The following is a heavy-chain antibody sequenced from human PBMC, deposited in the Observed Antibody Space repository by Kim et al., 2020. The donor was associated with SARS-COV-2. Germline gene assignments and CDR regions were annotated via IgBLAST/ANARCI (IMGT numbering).Heavy chain of an antibody. J-gene: IGHJ4*02. Sequence: SETLSLTCTVSGASISPYYWSWIRQPPGKKLEWIGYIYYSGSTNYNPSLKSRVTLSVDTSKNQFSLNLNSVTAADTAVYYCARGFDLWGQGTLVTVSS. D-gene: IGHD3-9*01. V-gene: IGHV4-59*13. CDR2: IYYSGST. CDR3: ARGFDL. CDR1: GASISPYY.